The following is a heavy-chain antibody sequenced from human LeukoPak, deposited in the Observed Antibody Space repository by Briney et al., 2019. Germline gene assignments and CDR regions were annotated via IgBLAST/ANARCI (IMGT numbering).Heavy chain of an antibody. CDR1: GYTFTGYY. D-gene: IGHD6-19*01. CDR3: ARDIFRRIAVAGTGDFDY. Sequence: GASVKVSCKASGYTFTGYYMHWVRQAPGQGLEWMGWINPNSGGTNYAQKFQGRVTMTRDTSISTAYMELSRLRSDDTAVYYCARDIFRRIAVAGTGDFDYWGQGTLVTVSS. V-gene: IGHV1-2*02. CDR2: INPNSGGT. J-gene: IGHJ4*02.